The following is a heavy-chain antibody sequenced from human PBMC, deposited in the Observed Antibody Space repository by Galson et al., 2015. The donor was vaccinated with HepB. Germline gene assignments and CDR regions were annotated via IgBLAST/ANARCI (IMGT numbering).Heavy chain of an antibody. CDR3: ARQVGDFWSGYWSHYYMDV. V-gene: IGHV1-18*01. CDR2: ISAYNGNT. Sequence: QSGAEVKKPGASVKVSCKASGYTFTSYGISWVRQAPGQGLEWMGWISAYNGNTNYAQKLQGRVTMTTDTSTSTAYMELRSLRSDDTAVYYCARQVGDFWSGYWSHYYMDVWGKGTTVTVSS. D-gene: IGHD3-3*01. CDR1: GYTFTSYG. J-gene: IGHJ6*03.